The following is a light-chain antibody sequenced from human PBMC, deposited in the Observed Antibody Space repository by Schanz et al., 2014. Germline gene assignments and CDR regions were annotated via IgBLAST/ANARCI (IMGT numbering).Light chain of an antibody. Sequence: EIVLTQSPATLSLSPGERATLSCRASQSVSSYLAWYQQKPGQAPRLLMYGASSRATGIPDRFSGSGSGTDFTLTINRLEPEDFAVYYCQQYATSPLTFGQGTRLEIK. V-gene: IGKV3-20*01. CDR3: QQYATSPLT. CDR2: GAS. J-gene: IGKJ5*01. CDR1: QSVSSY.